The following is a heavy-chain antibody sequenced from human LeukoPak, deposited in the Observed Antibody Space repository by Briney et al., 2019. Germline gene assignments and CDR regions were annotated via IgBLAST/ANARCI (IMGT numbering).Heavy chain of an antibody. D-gene: IGHD5-24*01. Sequence: GASVTVSFKASGYTFTSNGISWVRQAPGEGLEWMGWISANSGNTKYAQKIQGRVTMTTETSSSTAYMELRNLRYDDTAVYYCARDKNYRFEYWGQGNLVTVSS. J-gene: IGHJ4*02. CDR2: ISANSGNT. V-gene: IGHV1-18*01. CDR3: ARDKNYRFEY. CDR1: GYTFTSNG.